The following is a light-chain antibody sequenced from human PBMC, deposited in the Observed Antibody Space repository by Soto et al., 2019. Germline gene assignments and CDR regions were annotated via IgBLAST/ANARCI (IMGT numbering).Light chain of an antibody. V-gene: IGLV1-51*01. CDR1: SSNIENNY. J-gene: IGLJ3*02. CDR2: DNN. CDR3: GTWDSSLSAGV. Sequence: QSVLTQPPSVSAAPGQKVTISCSGSSSNIENNYVSWYQQLPGTAPKLLIYDNNKRPSGIPDRFSGSKSGTSATLGINGLKTGDEDDSYCGTWDSSLSAGVFGGGTKLTVL.